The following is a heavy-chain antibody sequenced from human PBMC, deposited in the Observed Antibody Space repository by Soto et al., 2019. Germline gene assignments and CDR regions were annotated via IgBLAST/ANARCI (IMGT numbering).Heavy chain of an antibody. CDR2: ISAYNGNT. CDR1: CYTFTSYG. D-gene: IGHD3-9*01. CDR3: ARYLISHFDWLSF. J-gene: IGHJ4*02. V-gene: IGHV1-18*01. Sequence: ASVKVSCKASCYTFTSYGISWGRPAPGQGLEWMGGISAYNGNTNYAQKLQGRVTMTTDTSTSTAYMELRSLRSDDTAVYYCARYLISHFDWLSFWGQGTLVTVSS.